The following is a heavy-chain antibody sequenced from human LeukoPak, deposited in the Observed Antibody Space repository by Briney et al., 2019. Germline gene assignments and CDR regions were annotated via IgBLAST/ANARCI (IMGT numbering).Heavy chain of an antibody. CDR3: ANSGGLDH. J-gene: IGHJ4*02. CDR2: ISSSSSYI. CDR1: GFTFNTYS. V-gene: IGHV3-21*01. D-gene: IGHD3-16*01. Sequence: GGSLRLSCAASGFTFNTYSMNWARQAPGKGLEWVSSISSSSSYIYYADSVKGRFTISRDNAKNSLFLQMNSLRAEDTAVYYCANSGGLDHWGQGTLVTVSS.